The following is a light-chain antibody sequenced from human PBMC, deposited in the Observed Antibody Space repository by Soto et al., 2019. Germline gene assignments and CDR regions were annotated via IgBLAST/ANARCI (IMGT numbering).Light chain of an antibody. V-gene: IGKV3-20*01. J-gene: IGKJ5*01. CDR2: GVS. Sequence: EIVLTQSPGTLSLSPGERATLSCRASQSVSSSYLAWYQQKPGQAPRLLIYGVSSRATGIPDRFRGSGSGTDFTLTISSLQSEDFAVYYCQQYNNWPPGITFGQGTRLEI. CDR3: QQYNNWPPGIT. CDR1: QSVSSSY.